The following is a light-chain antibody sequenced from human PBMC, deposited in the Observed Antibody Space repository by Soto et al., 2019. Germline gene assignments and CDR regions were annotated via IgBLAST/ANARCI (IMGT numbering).Light chain of an antibody. CDR1: ESVSSSY. V-gene: IGKV3D-20*02. Sequence: EFVLTQSPGTLSLSPGESATLSCRASESVSSSYLACYQQRPGQATRLLIYGASSRATGIPDRFSGSGSGTDFTLTITRLEPEDFAVYYCQQRSNWPRGITFGQGTRLEIK. CDR3: QQRSNWPRGIT. CDR2: GAS. J-gene: IGKJ5*01.